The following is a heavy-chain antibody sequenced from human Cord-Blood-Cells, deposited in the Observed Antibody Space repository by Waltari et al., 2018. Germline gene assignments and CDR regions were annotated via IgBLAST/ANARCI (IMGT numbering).Heavy chain of an antibody. Sequence: EVQLVESGGGLVKPGGSLRLSCAASGFTFSSYSINWVRQAPGKGLVWVSSISSSSSYIYYADSVKGRFTISRDNAKNSLYLQMNSLRAEDTAVYYCARPYYDFWSGYYYFDYWGQGTLVTVSS. CDR2: ISSSSSYI. V-gene: IGHV3-21*01. D-gene: IGHD3-3*01. CDR1: GFTFSSYS. CDR3: ARPYYDFWSGYYYFDY. J-gene: IGHJ4*02.